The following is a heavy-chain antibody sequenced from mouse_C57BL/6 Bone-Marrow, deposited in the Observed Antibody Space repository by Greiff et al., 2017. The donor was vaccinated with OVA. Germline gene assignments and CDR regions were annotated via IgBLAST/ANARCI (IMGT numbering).Heavy chain of an antibody. CDR1: GYTFTSYW. V-gene: IGHV1-69*01. J-gene: IGHJ2*01. D-gene: IGHD1-1*01. CDR2: IDPSDSYT. Sequence: VKLQQPGAELVMPGASVKLSCKASGYTFTSYWMHWVKQRPGQGLEWIGEIDPSDSYTNYNQKFKGKSTLTVDKSSSTAYMQLSSLTSEDSAVYYCAREDYYGRFDYWGQGTTLTVSS. CDR3: AREDYYGRFDY.